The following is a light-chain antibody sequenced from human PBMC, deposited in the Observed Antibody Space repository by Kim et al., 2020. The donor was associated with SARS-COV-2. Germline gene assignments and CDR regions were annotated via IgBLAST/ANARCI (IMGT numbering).Light chain of an antibody. V-gene: IGLV2-14*03. J-gene: IGLJ1*01. CDR3: SSFTTTYTYV. Sequence: QSALTQAASVSGSPGQSIIMSCTGSSSDVGAYNYVSWYQQYPGKAPKLMIYDVTKRPSGVSDRFSGSKSGNTASLTISGLQPEDEADYYCSSFTTTYTYVVGGGTKVTVL. CDR1: SSDVGAYNY. CDR2: DVT.